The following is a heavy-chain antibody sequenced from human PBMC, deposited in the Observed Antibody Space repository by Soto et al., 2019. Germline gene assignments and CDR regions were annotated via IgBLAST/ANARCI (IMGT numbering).Heavy chain of an antibody. CDR1: GFTFSDYT. CDR3: ARESRYFFDS. V-gene: IGHV3-30-3*01. CDR2: ISYDGDNQ. Sequence: GESLKISCATSGFTFSDYTMHWVRQAPGKGLDWVAVISYDGDNQFYADSVKGRFTFSRDNSKNTLYLQMNSLRTEDTAVYYCARESRYFFDSWGQGTLVTVSS. J-gene: IGHJ4*02.